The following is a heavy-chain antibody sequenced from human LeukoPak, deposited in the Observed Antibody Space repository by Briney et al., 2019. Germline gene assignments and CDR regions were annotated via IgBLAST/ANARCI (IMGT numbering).Heavy chain of an antibody. J-gene: IGHJ3*02. CDR2: IHEDGSDE. CDR3: ARTLRLGTPRAFDI. CDR1: GFTFSSYW. Sequence: PGGSLRLSCVVSGFTFSSYWMNWVRQAPGKGLEWVANIHEDGSDEYYVDSVKGRFTISRDNAKNTLYLQMNSLSAEDTALDYCARTLRLGTPRAFDIWGRGTMVTVSS. V-gene: IGHV3-7*05. D-gene: IGHD1-14*01.